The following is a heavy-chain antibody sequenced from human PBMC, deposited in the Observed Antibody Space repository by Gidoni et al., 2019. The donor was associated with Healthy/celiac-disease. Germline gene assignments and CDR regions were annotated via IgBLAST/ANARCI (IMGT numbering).Heavy chain of an antibody. J-gene: IGHJ4*02. Sequence: QVQLVQSGAEVKKPGASVKVSCKASGYTFTGYYMHWVRQAPGQGLEWMGWINPNSGGTNYAQKFQGWVTMTRDTSISTAYMELSRLRSDDTAVYYCARAASGIAVAGPLDYFDYWGQGTLVTVSS. CDR1: GYTFTGYY. CDR2: INPNSGGT. CDR3: ARAASGIAVAGPLDYFDY. V-gene: IGHV1-2*04. D-gene: IGHD6-19*01.